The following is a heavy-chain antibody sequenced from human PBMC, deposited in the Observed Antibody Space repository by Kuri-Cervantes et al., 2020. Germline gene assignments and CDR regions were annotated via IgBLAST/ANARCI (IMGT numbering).Heavy chain of an antibody. Sequence: GGSLRLSCAASGFTFSNYWMHWVRQVPGKGLVWVSRIDTDGSTTTYADSVKGRFTISRDNAKNTLYLQMSSLGVEDTAVYYCIRDLAGAYGYWGQGVVVTVSS. J-gene: IGHJ4*02. CDR3: IRDLAGAYGY. D-gene: IGHD6-19*01. CDR1: GFTFSNYW. CDR2: IDTDGSTT. V-gene: IGHV3-74*01.